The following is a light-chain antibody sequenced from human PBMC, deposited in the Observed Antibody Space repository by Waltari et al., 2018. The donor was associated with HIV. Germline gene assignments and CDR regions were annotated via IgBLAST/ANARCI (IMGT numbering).Light chain of an antibody. CDR1: SSDICPYNY. V-gene: IGLV2-8*01. CDR3: TARGVTTVI. CDR2: EVD. Sequence: QSALTQPPSASGSPGPSVTIPCTGTSSDICPYNYVSWYQQHAGKVPKLIIFEVDKRPSGVPDRFFGSKSGNTASLTVSGLQAEDEADYYCTARGVTTVIFGGGTKVTVL. J-gene: IGLJ2*01.